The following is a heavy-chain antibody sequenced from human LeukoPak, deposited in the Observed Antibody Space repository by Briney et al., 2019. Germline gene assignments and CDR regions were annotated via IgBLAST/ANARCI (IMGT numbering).Heavy chain of an antibody. Sequence: GASVKVSCKASGYTFTSYYMHWVRQAPGQGLEWMGIINPSGGSTSYAQKFQGRVTMTRDTSTSTVYMELSSLRSEDTAVYYCARGQPYVWGSYRYTLGWFDPWGQGTLVTVSS. J-gene: IGHJ5*02. V-gene: IGHV1-46*01. D-gene: IGHD3-16*02. CDR3: ARGQPYVWGSYRYTLGWFDP. CDR2: INPSGGST. CDR1: GYTFTSYY.